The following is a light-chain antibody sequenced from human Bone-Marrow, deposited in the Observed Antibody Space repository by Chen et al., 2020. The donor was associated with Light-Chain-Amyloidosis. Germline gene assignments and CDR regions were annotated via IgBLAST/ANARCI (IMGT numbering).Light chain of an antibody. V-gene: IGKV1-5*03. J-gene: IGKJ1*01. CDR1: QRISSR. CDR3: QQYNSFPWT. CDR2: EAS. Sequence: DIQMTQSPSTLSAFVGDRVTITCRASQRISSRLAWYQQKPGKAPKLLIYEASSLESGVPSRVSGSDSGTEFTLTISSVQSDDFATYYCQQYNSFPWTFGQGTKVEIK.